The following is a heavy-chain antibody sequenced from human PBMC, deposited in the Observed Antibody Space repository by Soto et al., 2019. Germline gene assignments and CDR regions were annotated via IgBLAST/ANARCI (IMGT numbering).Heavy chain of an antibody. CDR3: ARRGYGSRWPNVYMDV. V-gene: IGHV3-64*01. Sequence: EAQLVESGGGLVQPGGSLRLSCAASGFTFSNYEMHWVRQAPGKGLEYVSGISNNGAHTDYAKSVKGRFTISRDNSENTLYLQMGSLRDEDMALYYCARRGYGSRWPNVYMDVWGKGTTDTVSS. CDR2: ISNNGAHT. CDR1: GFTFSNYE. D-gene: IGHD6-13*01. J-gene: IGHJ6*03.